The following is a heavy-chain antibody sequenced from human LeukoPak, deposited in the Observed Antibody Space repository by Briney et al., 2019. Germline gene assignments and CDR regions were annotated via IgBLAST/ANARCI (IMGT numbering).Heavy chain of an antibody. J-gene: IGHJ4*02. CDR3: ARDYGGVATLPHLDY. Sequence: ASVKVSCKASGYTFTSYYMHWVRQAPGQGLEWMGIINPSGGSTSYAQKFQGRVTMTRDTSTSTVYTELSSLRSEDTAVYYCARDYGGVATLPHLDYWGQGTLVTVSS. CDR1: GYTFTSYY. V-gene: IGHV1-46*01. CDR2: INPSGGST. D-gene: IGHD3-3*01.